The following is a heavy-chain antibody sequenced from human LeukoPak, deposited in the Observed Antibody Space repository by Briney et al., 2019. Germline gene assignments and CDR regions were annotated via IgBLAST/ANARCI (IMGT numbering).Heavy chain of an antibody. D-gene: IGHD2-15*01. Sequence: GGSLRLYCAASGFIFSNYDMNWVRQAPGKGLEWVSGISGSGGSTYYADSVKGRFTISRDNSKNTLDLQMNSLRAEDTAVYYCAKRQGYCSGGNCAYCFDYWGQGTLVTVSS. CDR2: ISGSGGST. CDR1: GFIFSNYD. V-gene: IGHV3-23*01. J-gene: IGHJ4*02. CDR3: AKRQGYCSGGNCAYCFDY.